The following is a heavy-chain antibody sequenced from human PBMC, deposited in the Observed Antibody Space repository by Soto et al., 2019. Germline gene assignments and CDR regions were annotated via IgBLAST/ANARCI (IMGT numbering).Heavy chain of an antibody. D-gene: IGHD3-10*01. Sequence: SQTLSLTCTVSGGSISRYYWSWIRQPPGKGLEWIGYIYYSGSTNYNPSLKSRVTISVDTSKNQFSLKLSSVTAADTAVYYCARASGGSGSYYNVFWFDPWGQGTLVTVSS. V-gene: IGHV4-59*01. CDR3: ARASGGSGSYYNVFWFDP. CDR1: GGSISRYY. J-gene: IGHJ5*02. CDR2: IYYSGST.